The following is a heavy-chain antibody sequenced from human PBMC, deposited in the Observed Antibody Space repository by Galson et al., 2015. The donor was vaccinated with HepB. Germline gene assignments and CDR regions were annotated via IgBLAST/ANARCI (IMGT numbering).Heavy chain of an antibody. CDR1: GFTFGDYA. Sequence: SLRLSCAASGFTFGDYAMSWVRQAPGKGLEWVGFIRSKAYGGTTEYAASVKGRFTISRDDSKSIAYLQMNSLKTEDTAVYYCTRVITEYYYDSSGLDYWGQGTLVTVSS. V-gene: IGHV3-49*04. CDR3: TRVITEYYYDSSGLDY. J-gene: IGHJ4*02. D-gene: IGHD3-22*01. CDR2: IRSKAYGGTT.